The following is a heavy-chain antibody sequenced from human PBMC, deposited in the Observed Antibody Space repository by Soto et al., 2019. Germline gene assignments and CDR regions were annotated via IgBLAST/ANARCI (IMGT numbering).Heavy chain of an antibody. CDR1: VFTFKNYA. CDR3: AKLKGGLGRFYGLDA. Sequence: GGSLRLSCLASVFTFKNYAMTWVRKCPGKGLQWVSLMTGGGTTDYADSAKGRFIISRDNSKNTLSLQMHNLRADDTALYYCAKLKGGLGRFYGLDAWGQGTMVTVSS. D-gene: IGHD3-3*01. CDR2: MTGGGTT. J-gene: IGHJ6*02. V-gene: IGHV3-23*01.